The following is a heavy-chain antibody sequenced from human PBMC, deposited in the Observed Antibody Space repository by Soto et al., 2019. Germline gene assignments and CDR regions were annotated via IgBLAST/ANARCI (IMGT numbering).Heavy chain of an antibody. Sequence: GGSLRLSCAASGFTFSDYYMSWIRQAPGKGLEWVSYISSSGSTIYYADSVKGRFTISRDNAKNSLYLQMNSLRAEDTAVYYCARDSIDRYRLKVAGILDYWGQGTLVTVSS. V-gene: IGHV3-11*01. D-gene: IGHD6-19*01. CDR2: ISSSGSTI. CDR1: GFTFSDYY. J-gene: IGHJ4*02. CDR3: ARDSIDRYRLKVAGILDY.